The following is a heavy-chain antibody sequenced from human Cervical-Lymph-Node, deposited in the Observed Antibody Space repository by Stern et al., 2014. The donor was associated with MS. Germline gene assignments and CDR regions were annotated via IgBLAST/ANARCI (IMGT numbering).Heavy chain of an antibody. J-gene: IGHJ5*02. CDR2: INPSGGST. Sequence: QVQLVQSGAEVKKPGASVKVSCKASGYTFTSYYMHWVRQAPGQGLEWMGIINPSGGSTSYAQKFQGIVTMTRDTSTSTVYMELSSLRSEDTAVYYCARDGTGGGRPVGWFDPWGQGTLVTVSS. D-gene: IGHD2-15*01. CDR3: ARDGTGGGRPVGWFDP. V-gene: IGHV1-46*01. CDR1: GYTFTSYY.